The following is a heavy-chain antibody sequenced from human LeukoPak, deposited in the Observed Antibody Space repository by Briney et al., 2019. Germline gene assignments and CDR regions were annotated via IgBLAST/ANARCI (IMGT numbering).Heavy chain of an antibody. V-gene: IGHV4-39*07. D-gene: IGHD4-17*01. CDR2: IYYSGST. CDR1: GGSISSSSYY. J-gene: IGHJ5*02. Sequence: SETLSLTCTVSGGSISSSSYYWGWIRQPPGKGLEWIGSIYYSGSTYYNPSLKSRVTISVDTSKNQFSLKLSSVTAADTAVYYCARVVYGDYAGDIYNWFDPWGQGAQVTVSS. CDR3: ARVVYGDYAGDIYNWFDP.